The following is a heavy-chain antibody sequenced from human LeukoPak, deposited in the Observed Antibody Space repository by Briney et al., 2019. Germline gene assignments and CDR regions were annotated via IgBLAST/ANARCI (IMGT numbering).Heavy chain of an antibody. D-gene: IGHD6-13*01. V-gene: IGHV3-48*01. CDR1: GFTFSSYS. Sequence: PGGSLRLSCAASGFTFSSYSMNWVRQAPGKGLEWVSYISSSSTIYYADSVKGRFTISRDNAKNSLYLQMNSLRAEDTAVYYCARDRTGSWSFDAFDIWGQGTMVTVSS. CDR3: ARDRTGSWSFDAFDI. CDR2: ISSSSTI. J-gene: IGHJ3*02.